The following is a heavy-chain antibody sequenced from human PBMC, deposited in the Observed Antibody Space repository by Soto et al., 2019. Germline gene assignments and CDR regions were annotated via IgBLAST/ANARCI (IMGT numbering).Heavy chain of an antibody. CDR1: GGSIGNYY. CDR2: IYYSGST. CDR3: ARDRYLFDP. Sequence: PSETLSLTCTVSGGSIGNYYWSWIRQPPGKGLEWIGYIYYSGSTNYNPSLKSRVTISVDTSKNQFALKLSSVTAADPAVYYCARDRYLFDPWGQGTLVTVSA. V-gene: IGHV4-59*01. J-gene: IGHJ5*02.